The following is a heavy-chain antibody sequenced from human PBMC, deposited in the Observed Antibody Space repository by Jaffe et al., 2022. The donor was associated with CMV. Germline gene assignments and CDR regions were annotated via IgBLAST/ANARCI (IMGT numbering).Heavy chain of an antibody. J-gene: IGHJ5*02. D-gene: IGHD2-2*01. CDR1: GYSFTSYW. CDR3: ARHPEYCSSTSCYAGMEERINWFDP. V-gene: IGHV5-10-1*03. CDR2: IDPSDSYT. Sequence: EVQLVQSGAEVKKPGESLRISCKGSGYSFTSYWISWVRQMPGKGLEWMGRIDPSDSYTNYSPSFQGHVTISADKSISTAYLQWSSLKASDTAMYYCARHPEYCSSTSCYAGMEERINWFDPWGQGTLVTVSS.